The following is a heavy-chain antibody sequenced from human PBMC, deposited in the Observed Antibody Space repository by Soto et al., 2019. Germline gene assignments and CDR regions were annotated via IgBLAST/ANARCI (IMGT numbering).Heavy chain of an antibody. J-gene: IGHJ4*02. CDR3: ATSQKGYNWNYFDH. D-gene: IGHD1-20*01. CDR1: GASISGSYYY. Sequence: SETLSLTCAVSGASISGSYYYWAWLRQSPGKGPEWIGSVFYTGFTSYNPSLESRVSVSVDTSKSQFSLKLSAVTAADTAVYYCATSQKGYNWNYFDHWGQGALVTVSS. CDR2: VFYTGFT. V-gene: IGHV4-39*01.